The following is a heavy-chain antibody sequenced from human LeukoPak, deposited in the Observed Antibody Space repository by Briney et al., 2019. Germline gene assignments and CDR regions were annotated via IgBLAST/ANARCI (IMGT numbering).Heavy chain of an antibody. J-gene: IGHJ4*02. V-gene: IGHV4-34*01. CDR1: GGSFSGYY. D-gene: IGHD5-12*01. CDR3: ARAGDYSGYADY. CDR2: INHSGGT. Sequence: PSETLSLTCAVFGGSFSGYYWSWIRQPPGKGLEWIGEINHSGGTNYIPSLKSRVTISVDTPKNQFSLKLTSVTAADTAVYYCARAGDYSGYADYWGQGTLVTVSS.